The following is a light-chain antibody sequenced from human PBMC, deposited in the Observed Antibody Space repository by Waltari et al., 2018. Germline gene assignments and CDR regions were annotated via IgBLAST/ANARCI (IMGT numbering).Light chain of an antibody. V-gene: IGLV3-21*04. J-gene: IGLJ2*01. Sequence: SYVVTQSPSVSVAPGEMARITCGGDNIGSKSVHWYQQRPGQAPLLVIAYDSDRPSGIPERFSGSNSGNTAALTISWVEAEDEADYYCLVWHSTIDHQGVFGGGTKLTVL. CDR3: LVWHSTIDHQGV. CDR2: YDS. CDR1: NIGSKS.